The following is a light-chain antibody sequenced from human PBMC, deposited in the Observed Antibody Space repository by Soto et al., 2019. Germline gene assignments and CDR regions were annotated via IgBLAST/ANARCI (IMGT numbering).Light chain of an antibody. Sequence: DIQRTQSPSSLSASVGGRVTIPCRASQSISSYLNWYQQKPGKAPKLLIFAASSLQSGVPSRFSGSRSGPDFTLTISSLQPEDFATYLCLQHNSYPRTFGQGTKVDIK. CDR3: LQHNSYPRT. CDR2: AAS. V-gene: IGKV1-39*01. J-gene: IGKJ1*01. CDR1: QSISSY.